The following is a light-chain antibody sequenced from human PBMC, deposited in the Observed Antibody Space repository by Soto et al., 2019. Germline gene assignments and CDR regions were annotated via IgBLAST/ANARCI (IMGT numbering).Light chain of an antibody. J-gene: IGKJ2*01. CDR1: QSIGPN. V-gene: IGKV3-15*01. CDR2: RAS. Sequence: TQSPDTLSASLGEIVTLSCKASQSIGPNLAWYQQRPGQAPRLLIHRASMRATGVPARFIGRGFGTEFTLNITNLQSEDFAVYFCQQYENWPPYNFGQGTKLDI. CDR3: QQYENWPPYN.